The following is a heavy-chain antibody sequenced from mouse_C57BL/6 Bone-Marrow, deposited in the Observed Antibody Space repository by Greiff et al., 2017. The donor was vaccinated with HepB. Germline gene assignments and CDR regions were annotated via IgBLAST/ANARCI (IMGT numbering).Heavy chain of an antibody. Sequence: VQLKQPGAELVMPGASVKLSCKASGYTFTSYWMHWVKQRPGQGLEWIGEIDPSDSYTNYNQKFKGKATLTVDTSSSTAYMQLSSLTSEDSAVYYCARWRLNWYFDYWGQGTTLTVSS. CDR3: ARWRLNWYFDY. D-gene: IGHD4-1*01. V-gene: IGHV1-69*01. J-gene: IGHJ2*01. CDR2: IDPSDSYT. CDR1: GYTFTSYW.